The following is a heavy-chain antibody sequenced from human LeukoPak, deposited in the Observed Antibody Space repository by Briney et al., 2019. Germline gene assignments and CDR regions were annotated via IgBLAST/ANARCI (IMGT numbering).Heavy chain of an antibody. D-gene: IGHD6-13*01. V-gene: IGHV3-49*04. J-gene: IGHJ4*02. CDR2: IEASSHGGTT. CDR3: TRDLGDTDSWYYFDY. Sequence: GGSLRLSCTTSGFTFGGHTMHWVRQAPGKGLEWVGFIEASSHGGTTEYAASVKGRFTISRDDSKSIAHLQMNSLKTEDTAVYYCTRDLGDTDSWYYFDYWGQGTLVTVSS. CDR1: GFTFGGHT.